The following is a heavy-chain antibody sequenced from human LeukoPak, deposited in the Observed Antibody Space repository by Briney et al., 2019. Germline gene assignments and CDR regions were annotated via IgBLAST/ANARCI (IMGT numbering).Heavy chain of an antibody. CDR2: INPNSGGT. CDR3: ARGVFYPFGEIDY. CDR1: GYTFTGYY. V-gene: IGHV1-2*02. J-gene: IGHJ4*02. Sequence: SVKVSCKASGYTFTGYYMHWVRQAPGQGLEWMGWINPNSGGTNYAQKFQGRVTMTRDTSISTAYMELSRLRSDDTAVYYCARGVFYPFGEIDYCGQGTLVTVSS. D-gene: IGHD3-10*01.